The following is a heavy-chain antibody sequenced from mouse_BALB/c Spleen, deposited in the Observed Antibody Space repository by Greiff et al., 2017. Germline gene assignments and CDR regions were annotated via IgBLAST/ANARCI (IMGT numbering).Heavy chain of an antibody. CDR2: ISDGGSYT. V-gene: IGHV5-4*02. CDR3: ARALIYYAMDY. Sequence: EVQRVESGGGLVKPGGSLKLSCAASGFTFSDYYMYWVRQTPEKRLEWVATISDGGSYTYYPDSVKGRFTISRDNAKNNLYLQMSSLKSEDTAMYYCARALIYYAMDYWGQGTSVTVSS. CDR1: GFTFSDYY. J-gene: IGHJ4*01.